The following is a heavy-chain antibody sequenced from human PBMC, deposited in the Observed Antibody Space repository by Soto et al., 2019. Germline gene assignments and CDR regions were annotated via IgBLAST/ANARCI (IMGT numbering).Heavy chain of an antibody. J-gene: IGHJ4*02. CDR3: AKVALPYGDYVNFDY. V-gene: IGHV3-23*01. CDR2: ISGSGGST. D-gene: IGHD4-17*01. CDR1: GFTFSSYA. Sequence: GGSLRLSCAASGFTFSSYAMSWVRQAPGKGLEWVSAISGSGGSTYYADSVKGRLTITRDNSKNTLYLQMNSLRAEDTAVYYCAKVALPYGDYVNFDYWGQGTLVTVSS.